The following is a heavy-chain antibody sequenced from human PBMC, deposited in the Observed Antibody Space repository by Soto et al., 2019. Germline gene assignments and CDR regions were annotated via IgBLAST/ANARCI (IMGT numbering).Heavy chain of an antibody. CDR2: INWNGRRT. V-gene: IGHV3-20*04. J-gene: IGHJ4*02. D-gene: IGHD3-22*01. Sequence: PGVSLRLSGAAAGFTFDGYGMIWVRQAPGKGLESVSGINWNGRRTGYADPAQRRFTISRANGKNSLYLQMNSLRAEDTPLYYCARASYYYDRSGYSPFDYWGQGT. CDR1: GFTFDGYG. CDR3: ARASYYYDRSGYSPFDY.